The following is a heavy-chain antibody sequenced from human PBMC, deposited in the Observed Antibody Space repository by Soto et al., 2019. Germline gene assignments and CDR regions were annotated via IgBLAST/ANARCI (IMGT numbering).Heavy chain of an antibody. CDR2: IGSGSYI. J-gene: IGHJ5*02. V-gene: IGHV3-13*01. D-gene: IGHD2-2*01. CDR1: GFTFSSYD. CDR3: ARTEYCSSTSCYFSVSQNWFDP. Sequence: GGSLRLSCAASGFTFSSYDMHWVRQATGKGLEWVSAIGSGSYIYYAGSVKGRFTISRENAKNSLYLQMNSLRAEDTAVYYCARTEYCSSTSCYFSVSQNWFDPWGQGTLVTVSS.